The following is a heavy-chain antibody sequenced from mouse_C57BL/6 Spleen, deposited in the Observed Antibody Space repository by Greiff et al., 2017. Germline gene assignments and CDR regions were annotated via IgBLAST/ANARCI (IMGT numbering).Heavy chain of an antibody. CDR3: TTRGTTADYYAMDY. D-gene: IGHD1-2*01. CDR2: IDPEDGDT. CDR1: GFNIKDYY. J-gene: IGHJ4*01. V-gene: IGHV14-1*01. Sequence: EVQLQESGAELVRPGASVKLSCTASGFNIKDYYMHWVKQRPEQGLVWIGRIDPEDGDTEYAPKFQGKATMTADTSSNTAYLQLSSLTSEDTAVYYCTTRGTTADYYAMDYWGQGTSVTVSS.